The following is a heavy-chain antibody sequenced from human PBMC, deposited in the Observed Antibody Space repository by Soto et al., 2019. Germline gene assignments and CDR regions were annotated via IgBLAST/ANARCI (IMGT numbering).Heavy chain of an antibody. J-gene: IGHJ5*02. Sequence: PGESLKVSCKASGYAFTSYGISWVRQAPGQGLEWMGWISAYNGNTNYAQKLQGRVTMTADTSTSTAYMELRSLRSDDTAVYYCARDNYYDILTGLEWFDPWGQGTLVTVSS. D-gene: IGHD3-9*01. CDR3: ARDNYYDILTGLEWFDP. CDR2: ISAYNGNT. CDR1: GYAFTSYG. V-gene: IGHV1-18*01.